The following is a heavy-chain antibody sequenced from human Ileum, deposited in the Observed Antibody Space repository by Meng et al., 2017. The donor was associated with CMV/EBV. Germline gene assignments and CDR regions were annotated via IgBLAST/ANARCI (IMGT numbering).Heavy chain of an antibody. CDR3: AGVGAGRRGVMPDY. D-gene: IGHD3-16*01. CDR2: VYYTGKA. V-gene: IGHV4-39*07. Sequence: QRSLQKWGPGVVKPSVALSLTCTVSGGSSSSRNNDWGWIRWPAGRGLGWSGSVYYTGKAFYTPSLKRRVTISVDTSKNQFSLKMNSVTAADTAVYYCAGVGAGRRGVMPDYWGQGTLVTVSS. J-gene: IGHJ4*02. CDR1: GGSSSSRNND.